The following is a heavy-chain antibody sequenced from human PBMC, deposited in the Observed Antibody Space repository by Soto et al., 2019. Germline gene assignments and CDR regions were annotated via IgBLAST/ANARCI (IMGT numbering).Heavy chain of an antibody. CDR3: AGGMCFGGSCYLDV. J-gene: IGHJ4*02. V-gene: IGHV1-69*12. CDR1: GGTFSTYT. CDR2: ISPGIDIR. D-gene: IGHD2-15*01. Sequence: QVQLVQSGAEVKKPGSSVKVSCKASGGTFSTYTLYWVRQAPGQGLEWMGGISPGIDIRDYAQKFQGRVTITADESTSTAYMHQSTLTSADTALYYCAGGMCFGGSCYLDVWGQGTLVTVSS.